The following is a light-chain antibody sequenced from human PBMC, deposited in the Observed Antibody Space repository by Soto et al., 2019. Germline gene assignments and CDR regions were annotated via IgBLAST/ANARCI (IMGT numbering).Light chain of an antibody. CDR1: QSVSSN. J-gene: IGKJ4*01. V-gene: IGKV3-15*01. CDR2: GAS. CDR3: QHYVNWPLT. Sequence: IAMTQSPATLSVTPGERAPLSGRASQSVSSNLAWYQQTHGQPPRILIYGASTRDTGIPARFSGSGSGAEFTLTISRLQSEDFAVYYCQHYVNWPLTFGGGTKVDIK.